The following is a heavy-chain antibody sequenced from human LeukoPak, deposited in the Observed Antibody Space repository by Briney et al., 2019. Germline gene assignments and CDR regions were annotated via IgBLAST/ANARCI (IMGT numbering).Heavy chain of an antibody. CDR2: FYYKWST. Sequence: SETLSLTCTISGGSIKGHYWSWIRQPPGKGLEWIGDFYYKWSTNNKQSLKSRVPISVDTSKKHLLLILAPVLAPDPARYFCVRRDTGWNYCDYWGQGILVTVSS. CDR1: GGSIKGHY. CDR3: VRRDTGWNYCDY. V-gene: IGHV4-59*08. J-gene: IGHJ4*01. D-gene: IGHD6-19*01.